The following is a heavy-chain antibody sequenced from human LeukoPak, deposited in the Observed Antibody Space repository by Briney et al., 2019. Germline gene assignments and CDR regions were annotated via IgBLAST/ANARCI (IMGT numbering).Heavy chain of an antibody. CDR3: ARGTYYYDSSGFDY. CDR2: IIPIFGTA. Sequence: SVKVSCKASGGTFSSYAISWVRQAPGQGLEWMGRIIPIFGTANYAQKFQGRVTITTNESTSTAYMELSSLRSEDTAVYYCARGTYYYDSSGFDYWGQGTLVTVSS. V-gene: IGHV1-69*05. J-gene: IGHJ4*02. D-gene: IGHD3-22*01. CDR1: GGTFSSYA.